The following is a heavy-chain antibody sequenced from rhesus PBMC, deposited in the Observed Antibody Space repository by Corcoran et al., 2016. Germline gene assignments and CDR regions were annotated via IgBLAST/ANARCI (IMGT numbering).Heavy chain of an antibody. Sequence: QVQLQASGPGLVKPSETLPLPCAVSGASLRRNYWNRTRLAPGPGLGGIGRIYGRGGSTDYNPARKSRVTISIDTAKNQFSLKLSSVTAADTAVYYCARDGRGYYTGGDRFDVWGPGVLVTVSS. CDR3: ARDGRGYYTGGDRFDV. CDR2: IYGRGGST. V-gene: IGHV4S2*01. D-gene: IGHD2-21*01. J-gene: IGHJ5-1*01. CDR1: GASLRRNY.